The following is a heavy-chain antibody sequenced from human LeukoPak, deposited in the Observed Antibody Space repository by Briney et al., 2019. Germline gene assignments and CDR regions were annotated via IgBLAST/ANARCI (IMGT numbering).Heavy chain of an antibody. CDR1: GGSISSYY. D-gene: IGHD4-17*01. Sequence: SETLSLTCTVSGGSISSYYWSWIRQPAGKGLEWIGRIYTSGSTNYNPSLKSRVTISVDTSKNQFSLKLSSVTAADTAVYYCARDTTVTTEGGVDYWGQGTLVTVSS. V-gene: IGHV4-4*07. CDR2: IYTSGST. CDR3: ARDTTVTTEGGVDY. J-gene: IGHJ4*02.